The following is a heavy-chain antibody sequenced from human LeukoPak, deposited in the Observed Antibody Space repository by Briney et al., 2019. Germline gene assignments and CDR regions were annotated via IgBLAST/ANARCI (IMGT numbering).Heavy chain of an antibody. CDR1: GGSISSGGYY. V-gene: IGHV4-30-2*01. D-gene: IGHD1-26*01. J-gene: IGHJ4*02. CDR2: IYHSGST. Sequence: SQTLSLTCTVSGGSISSGGYYWSWLRQPPGKGLEWIGYIYHSGSTHYNPSLKSRVTISVDRSKNQFSLKLSSVTAADTAVYYCARDGYYTGFDYWGQGTLVTVSS. CDR3: ARDGYYTGFDY.